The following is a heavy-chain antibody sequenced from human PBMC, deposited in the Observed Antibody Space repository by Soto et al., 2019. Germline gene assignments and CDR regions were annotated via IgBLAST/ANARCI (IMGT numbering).Heavy chain of an antibody. V-gene: IGHV1-24*01. CDR1: GYTLTELS. D-gene: IGHD6-19*01. CDR3: ATVPGSGWLRYFDE. Sequence: ASVKVSCKVSGYTLTELSMHWVRQAPGKGLEWMGGFDPEDGETIYAQKFQGRVTMTEDTSTDTAYMELSSLRSEDTAVYYCATVPGSGWLRYFDEWGQGTLVTVSS. CDR2: FDPEDGET. J-gene: IGHJ4*02.